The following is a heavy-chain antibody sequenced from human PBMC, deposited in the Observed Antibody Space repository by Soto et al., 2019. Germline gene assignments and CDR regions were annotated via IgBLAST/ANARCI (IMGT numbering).Heavy chain of an antibody. CDR3: VRTYGDLWGAFDF. D-gene: IGHD4-17*01. CDR1: GFPFSSYA. CDR2: ISYDGYNK. V-gene: IGHV3-30*04. Sequence: GGSLRLSCAASGFPFSSYALHWVRQAPGKGLEWVAVISYDGYNKYYADSVKGRFTISRDDSLHTLYLQMNSLRPEDTALYYCVRTYGDLWGAFDFWGQGTPVTVSS. J-gene: IGHJ4*02.